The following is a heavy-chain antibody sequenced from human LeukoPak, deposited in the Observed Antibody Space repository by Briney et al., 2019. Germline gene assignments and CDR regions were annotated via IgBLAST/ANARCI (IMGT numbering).Heavy chain of an antibody. J-gene: IGHJ5*02. Sequence: RGESLKISCKGSGYSFTSYWIGWVRQMPGKGLEWMGIIYPGDSDTRYSPSFQGQVTISADKSISTAYLQWSSLKTSDTAMYYCARFLRITMVRGVNRWFDPWGQGTLVTVSS. V-gene: IGHV5-51*01. CDR2: IYPGDSDT. D-gene: IGHD3-10*01. CDR3: ARFLRITMVRGVNRWFDP. CDR1: GYSFTSYW.